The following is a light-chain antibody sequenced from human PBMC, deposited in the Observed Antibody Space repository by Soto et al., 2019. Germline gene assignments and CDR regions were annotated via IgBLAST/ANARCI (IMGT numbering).Light chain of an antibody. V-gene: IGLV2-11*01. CDR2: DVS. CDR3: CSYAGTVL. Sequence: QSALTQPRSVSGSPGQSVTISCTGTSSDVGGYNYVSWYQQHPGKAPRLMIYDVSKRPSGVPDRFSGSKSGNTASLTISGLQAADEAHYYCCSYAGTVLFGGGTKVTVL. CDR1: SSDVGGYNY. J-gene: IGLJ2*01.